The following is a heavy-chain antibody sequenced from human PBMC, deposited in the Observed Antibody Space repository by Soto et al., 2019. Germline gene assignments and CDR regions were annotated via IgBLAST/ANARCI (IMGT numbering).Heavy chain of an antibody. Sequence: QVQLVQSGAEVKKPGSSVKVSCKASGGTFSSYTISWVRQTPGQGLEWMGRIIPILGIANYAQKFQGRVTITADKSTSTAYMELSSLRSEDTAVYYCARDWSGYDGYYYYYGMDVWGQGTTVTVSS. D-gene: IGHD5-12*01. CDR1: GGTFSSYT. V-gene: IGHV1-69*08. CDR3: ARDWSGYDGYYYYYGMDV. J-gene: IGHJ6*02. CDR2: IIPILGIA.